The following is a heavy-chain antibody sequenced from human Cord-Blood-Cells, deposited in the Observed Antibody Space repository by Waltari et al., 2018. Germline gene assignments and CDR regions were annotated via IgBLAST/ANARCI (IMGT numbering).Heavy chain of an antibody. J-gene: IGHJ6*03. CDR2: ISGSGGST. V-gene: IGHV3-23*04. D-gene: IGHD3-10*01. Sequence: EVQLVESGGGVVQPGGSLRVYCAAPGFTFSSLVLSWVRQAQGTGLEWVSAISGSGGSTYYADSVKGRFTISRDNSKNTLYLQMNSLRAEDTAVYYCAKGEGSGSYYYYYYYMDVWGKGTTVTVSS. CDR1: GFTFSSLV. CDR3: AKGEGSGSYYYYYYYMDV.